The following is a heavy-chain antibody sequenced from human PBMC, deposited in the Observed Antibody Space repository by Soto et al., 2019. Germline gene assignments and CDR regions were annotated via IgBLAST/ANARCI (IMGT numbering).Heavy chain of an antibody. Sequence: VAVISYDGSNKYYADSVKGRFTISRDNSKNTLYLQMNSLRGEDTAVYYCAKETVEYYFDYWGQGTLVTVSS. CDR2: ISYDGSNK. D-gene: IGHD3-3*01. J-gene: IGHJ4*02. CDR3: AKETVEYYFDY. V-gene: IGHV3-30*18.